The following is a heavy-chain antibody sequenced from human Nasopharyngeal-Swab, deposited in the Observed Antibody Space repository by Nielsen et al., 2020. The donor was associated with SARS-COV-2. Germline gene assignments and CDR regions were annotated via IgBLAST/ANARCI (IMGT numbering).Heavy chain of an antibody. V-gene: IGHV3-30*03. J-gene: IGHJ4*02. D-gene: IGHD4-17*01. Sequence: GESPKISCAASGFTFSSYGMHWVRQAPGKGLEWVAVISYDGSNKYYADSVKGRFTISRDNSKNTLYLQMNSLRAEDTAVYYCATLWVTTPRRGFDYWGQGTLVTVSS. CDR2: ISYDGSNK. CDR1: GFTFSSYG. CDR3: ATLWVTTPRRGFDY.